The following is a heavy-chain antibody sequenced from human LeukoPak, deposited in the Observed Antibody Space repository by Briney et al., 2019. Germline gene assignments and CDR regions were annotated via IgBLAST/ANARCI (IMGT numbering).Heavy chain of an antibody. CDR1: GFRFSSYE. V-gene: IGHV3-48*03. Sequence: GGSLRLSCAASGFRFSSYEMNWVRQAPGKGLEWVSYISGSGTTKYYADSVKGRFTISRDNAKNSLFLQMNRLRAEDTAVYYCATLSGDWYFHYWGQGTLVTASS. CDR2: ISGSGTTK. J-gene: IGHJ4*02. CDR3: ATLSGDWYFHY. D-gene: IGHD2-21*02.